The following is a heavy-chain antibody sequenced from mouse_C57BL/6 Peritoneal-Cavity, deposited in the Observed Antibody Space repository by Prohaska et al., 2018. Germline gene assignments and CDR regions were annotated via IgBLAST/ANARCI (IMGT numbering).Heavy chain of an antibody. Sequence: NLVALVKISCKASGYAFSSYWMNWVKQRPGKGLEWIGQIYPGDGDTNYNGKFKGKATLTADKSSSTAYMQLSSLTSEDSVVYFCARWDDPAYWGQGTLVTVSA. V-gene: IGHV1-80*01. D-gene: IGHD2-3*01. CDR1: GYAFSSYW. CDR3: ARWDDPAY. J-gene: IGHJ3*01. CDR2: IYPGDGDT.